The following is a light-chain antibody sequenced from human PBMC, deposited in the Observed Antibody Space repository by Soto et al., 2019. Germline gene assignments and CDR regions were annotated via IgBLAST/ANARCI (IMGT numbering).Light chain of an antibody. Sequence: QSALTQPASVSGSPGQSITISCTGTSSDTAGYNYVSWYQQHPGKAPKLMIYEVSNRPSGVSNRFSGSQSGNTASLTISGLQAEDEANYYCTSLTSSGTWVFGGGTKVTVL. CDR3: TSLTSSGTWV. J-gene: IGLJ3*02. CDR1: SSDTAGYNY. CDR2: EVS. V-gene: IGLV2-14*01.